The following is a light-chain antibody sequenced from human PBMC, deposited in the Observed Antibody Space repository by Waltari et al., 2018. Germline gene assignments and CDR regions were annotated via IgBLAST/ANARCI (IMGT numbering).Light chain of an antibody. V-gene: IGLV1-44*01. CDR2: TAS. Sequence: QSILTQPPSVSGTPGQRVTISCSGRSSTRGRNAVTWYQQLPGSAPKHLIYTASQRPAGVPDRFSGSKSGTSASLAISGLRSEDEAEYYCAAWDDSLNGLYVFGTGTKVTVL. CDR3: AAWDDSLNGLYV. J-gene: IGLJ1*01. CDR1: SSTRGRNA.